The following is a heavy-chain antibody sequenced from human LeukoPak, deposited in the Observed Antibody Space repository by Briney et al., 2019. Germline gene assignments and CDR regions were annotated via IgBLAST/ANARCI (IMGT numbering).Heavy chain of an antibody. D-gene: IGHD3-10*01. J-gene: IGHJ3*02. CDR3: ARVRLLWFGELYAGRYDAFDI. CDR1: GYTFTGYY. V-gene: IGHV1-2*02. Sequence: EASVKVSCKASGYTFTGYYMHWVRQAPGQGLEWMGWINPNSGGTNYAQKFQGRVTMTRDTSISTAYMELSRLRSDDTAVYYCARVRLLWFGELYAGRYDAFDIWGQGTMVTVSS. CDR2: INPNSGGT.